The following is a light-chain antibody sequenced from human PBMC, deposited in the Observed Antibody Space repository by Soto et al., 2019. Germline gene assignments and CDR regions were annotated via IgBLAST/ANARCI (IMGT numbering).Light chain of an antibody. V-gene: IGKV3-11*01. CDR1: QSVSSY. Sequence: EIVVTQSPATLSLSPGERATLSCRASQSVSSYLAWYQQKPGQAPRLLIYDASNRATGIPARFSGSGSGTDFTLTISSLEPEDFAVYYCQQRSNWPPPLTFGGGTKLDIK. J-gene: IGKJ4*01. CDR3: QQRSNWPPPLT. CDR2: DAS.